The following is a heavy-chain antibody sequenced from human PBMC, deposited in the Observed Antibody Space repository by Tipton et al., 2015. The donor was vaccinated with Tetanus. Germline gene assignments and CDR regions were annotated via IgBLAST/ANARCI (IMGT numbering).Heavy chain of an antibody. D-gene: IGHD2-8*01. Sequence: GSLRLSCAASGFTFSNYAMAWVRQAPGKGLEWVSGISVRGSHTYYADPVKGRFSISRDNSKNTMYLQMNSLRAEDTAVYYCTKDVGIVLFDYWGQGTLVTVSS. J-gene: IGHJ4*02. CDR2: ISVRGSHT. CDR1: GFTFSNYA. CDR3: TKDVGIVLFDY. V-gene: IGHV3-23*01.